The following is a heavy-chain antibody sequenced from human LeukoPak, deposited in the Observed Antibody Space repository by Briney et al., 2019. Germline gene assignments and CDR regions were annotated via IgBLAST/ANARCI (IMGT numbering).Heavy chain of an antibody. CDR3: ARGRGRFLEWLPEPHYFDY. CDR1: GGSFSGYY. J-gene: IGHJ4*02. V-gene: IGHV4-34*01. Sequence: SETLSLICAVYGGSFSGYYWSWIRQPPGKGLEWIGEINHSGSTNYNPSLKSRVTISVDTSKNQFSLKLSSVTAADTAVYYCARGRGRFLEWLPEPHYFDYWGQGTLVTVSS. CDR2: INHSGST. D-gene: IGHD3-3*01.